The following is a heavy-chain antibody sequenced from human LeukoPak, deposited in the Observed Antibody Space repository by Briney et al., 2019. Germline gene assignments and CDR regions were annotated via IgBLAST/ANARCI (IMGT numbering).Heavy chain of an antibody. J-gene: IGHJ4*02. D-gene: IGHD3-3*01. CDR3: ARELHDFWSGYSDY. V-gene: IGHV1-18*01. CDR1: GYTFTRFA. CDR2: INPFNGNT. Sequence: ASVKVSCKASGYTFTRFAISWVRQAPGQGLEWMGWINPFNGNTNDAERFQGRVTITADESTSTAYMELSSLRSEDTAVYYCARELHDFWSGYSDYWGQGTLVTVSS.